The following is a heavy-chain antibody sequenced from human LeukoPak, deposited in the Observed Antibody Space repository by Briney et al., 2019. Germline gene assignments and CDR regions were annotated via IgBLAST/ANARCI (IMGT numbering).Heavy chain of an antibody. J-gene: IGHJ4*02. CDR1: GFTFSSYA. CDR2: ISGSGGST. D-gene: IGHD3-3*01. V-gene: IGHV3-23*01. CDR3: AKDRQIFGVGHY. Sequence: GGSLRLSCAASGFTFSSYAMSWVRQAPGKGLEWVSAISGSGGSTYYADSVKGRFTISRANSKNTLYLQMNSLRAEDTAVYYCAKDRQIFGVGHYWGQGTMVTVSS.